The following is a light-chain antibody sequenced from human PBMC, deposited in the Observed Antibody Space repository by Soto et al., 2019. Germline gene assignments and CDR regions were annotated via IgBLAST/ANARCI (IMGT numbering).Light chain of an antibody. Sequence: EIVLTQSPGTLSLSPGERATLSCRASQSVGSNYLAWFQQKPGQAPRLLIYAASKRASDIPDRFSGSGSGSDFTLTISRLEAEDFAVYYCQQYGTTPWTFGRGTKVEI. CDR2: AAS. CDR3: QQYGTTPWT. CDR1: QSVGSNY. V-gene: IGKV3-20*01. J-gene: IGKJ1*01.